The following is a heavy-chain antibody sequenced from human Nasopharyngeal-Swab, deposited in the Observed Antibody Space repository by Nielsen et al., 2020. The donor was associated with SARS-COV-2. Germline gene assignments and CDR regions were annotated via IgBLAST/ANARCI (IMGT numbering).Heavy chain of an antibody. J-gene: IGHJ4*02. V-gene: IGHV3-73*01. CDR1: GFTFSGSA. CDR2: IRSKANSYAT. D-gene: IGHD2-8*01. CDR3: ARDVGCINGVCYMGD. Sequence: GESLKISCAASGFTFSGSAVHWVRQASGKGLEWVGRIRSKANSYATAYAASVRGRFTISRDDSKNTAYLQMNSLKTEDTAVYYCARDVGCINGVCYMGDWGQGTLVTVSS.